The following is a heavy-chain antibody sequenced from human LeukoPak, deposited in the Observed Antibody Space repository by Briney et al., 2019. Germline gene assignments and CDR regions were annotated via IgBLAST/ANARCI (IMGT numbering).Heavy chain of an antibody. CDR2: IRYDGSNK. J-gene: IGHJ4*02. CDR3: AKGGSNSVFYDYVWGSYRSDYFDY. D-gene: IGHD3-16*02. CDR1: GFTFSSYG. V-gene: IGHV3-30*02. Sequence: PGGSLRLSCAASGFTFSSYGMHWVRQAPGKGLEWVAFIRYDGSNKYYADSVKGRFTISRDNSKNTLYLQMNSLRAEDTAVYYCAKGGSNSVFYDYVWGSYRSDYFDYWGQGTPVTVSS.